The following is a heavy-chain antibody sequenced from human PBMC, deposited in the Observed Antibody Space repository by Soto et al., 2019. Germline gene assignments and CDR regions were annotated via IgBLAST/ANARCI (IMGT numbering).Heavy chain of an antibody. CDR3: STYSYYDHNSGYHDS. D-gene: IGHD3-16*01. Sequence: TSETLSLTCTVAGGSITRRNHYWGWVRQPPGKGLEWVASIHHTGATYYNPSLRSRIKMSIDTSKNRFSLSLTSVTAADTATYLCSTYSYYDHNSGYHDSWGQGTLVTVSS. CDR2: IHHTGAT. J-gene: IGHJ4*02. V-gene: IGHV4-39*01. CDR1: GGSITRRNHY.